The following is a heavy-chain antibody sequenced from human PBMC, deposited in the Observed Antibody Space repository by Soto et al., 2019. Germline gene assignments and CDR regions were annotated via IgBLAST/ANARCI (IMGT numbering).Heavy chain of an antibody. CDR3: AKGRYSSGWYYFDY. V-gene: IGHV3-23*01. CDR2: ISGSGGST. CDR1: GFTFSSYA. J-gene: IGHJ4*02. Sequence: GGSLRLSCAASGFTFSSYAMSWVRQAPGKGLEWVSAISGSGGSTYYADSVKGRFTVSRDNSKNTLYLQMNSLRAEDTAVYYCAKGRYSSGWYYFDYWGQGTLVTVSS. D-gene: IGHD6-19*01.